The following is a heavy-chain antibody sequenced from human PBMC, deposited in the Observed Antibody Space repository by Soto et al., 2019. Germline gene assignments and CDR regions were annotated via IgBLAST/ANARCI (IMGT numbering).Heavy chain of an antibody. CDR3: VRGTRVCNTVRCYTPQGSFYCGMDV. CDR1: GVSFSKNS. D-gene: IGHD2-2*02. J-gene: IGHJ6*02. V-gene: IGHV1-69*01. CDR2: IIPMFVRP. Sequence: QVQVAQSGAEVKKPGASVKVSCKTSGVSFSKNSISLVRQAPGQGLEWMGGIIPMFVRPNYAQKFRARVIELPHAWTGTAYMDLSVLSSDDTAMYSCVRGTRVCNTVRCYTPQGSFYCGMDVWGQGTTVTVSS.